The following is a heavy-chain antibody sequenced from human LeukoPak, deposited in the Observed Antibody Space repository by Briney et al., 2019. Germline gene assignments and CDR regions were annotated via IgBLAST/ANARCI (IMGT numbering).Heavy chain of an antibody. D-gene: IGHD4-23*01. J-gene: IGHJ3*02. CDR1: GGSISSYY. V-gene: IGHV4-59*01. CDR2: IYYSGST. Sequence: PSETLSLTCTVSGGSISSYYWSWIRQPPGKGLEWIGYIYYSGSTNYNPSLKSRVTISVDTSKNQFSLKLSSVTAADTAVYYCARVGGKYDAFDIWGQRTRVTVSS. CDR3: ARVGGKYDAFDI.